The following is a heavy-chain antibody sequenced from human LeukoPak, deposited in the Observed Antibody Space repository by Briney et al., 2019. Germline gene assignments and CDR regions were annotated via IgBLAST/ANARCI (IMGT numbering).Heavy chain of an antibody. J-gene: IGHJ4*02. CDR3: TRSGYSNGYDY. CDR2: IIPDGSAT. Sequence: GGSLRLSCVASGFTFSSHWMHWVRQVPGKGLVAVSRIIPDGSATGYADSVKGRFTISRDNAKNTLYLEMNSLTPEDTALYYCTRSGYSNGYDYWGQGTLVTVSS. D-gene: IGHD6-19*01. V-gene: IGHV3-74*01. CDR1: GFTFSSHW.